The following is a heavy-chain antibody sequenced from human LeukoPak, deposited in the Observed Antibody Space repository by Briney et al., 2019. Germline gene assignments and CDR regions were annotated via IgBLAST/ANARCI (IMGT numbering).Heavy chain of an antibody. CDR2: ISSGGSTI. D-gene: IGHD3-22*01. J-gene: IGHJ1*01. CDR1: GFTFSDYY. Sequence: GGSLRLSCAASGFTFSDYYMSWIRQAPGKGLEWVSYISSGGSTIYYADSVKGRFTIPRDNAKNSLYLQMNSLRAEDTAVYYCARDRSTYYDSSGLGNFQHWGQGTLVTVSS. CDR3: ARDRSTYYDSSGLGNFQH. V-gene: IGHV3-11*04.